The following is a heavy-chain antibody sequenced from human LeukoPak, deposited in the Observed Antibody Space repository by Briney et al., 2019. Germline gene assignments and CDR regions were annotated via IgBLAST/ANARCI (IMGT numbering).Heavy chain of an antibody. CDR3: ARDRSGSYLFDY. Sequence: SETLSLTCTVSGGSISSGGYYWSWIRQHPGEGLEWIGYIYYSGSTYYNPSLKSRVTISVDTSKNQFSLKLSSVTAADTAVYYCARDRSGSYLFDYWGQGTLVTVSS. V-gene: IGHV4-31*03. J-gene: IGHJ4*02. D-gene: IGHD1-26*01. CDR1: GGSISSGGYY. CDR2: IYYSGST.